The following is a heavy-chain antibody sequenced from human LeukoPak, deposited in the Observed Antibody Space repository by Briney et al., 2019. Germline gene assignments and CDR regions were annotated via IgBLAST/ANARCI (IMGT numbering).Heavy chain of an antibody. J-gene: IGHJ5*02. D-gene: IGHD3-16*01. Sequence: ASVKVSCKASGGTFSSYAISWLRQAPGQGLEWMGGIIPIFGTANYAQKFQGRVTITTDESTSTAYMELSSLRSEDTAVYYCARDGMGGTNWFDPWGQGTLVTVSS. CDR1: GGTFSSYA. V-gene: IGHV1-69*05. CDR2: IIPIFGTA. CDR3: ARDGMGGTNWFDP.